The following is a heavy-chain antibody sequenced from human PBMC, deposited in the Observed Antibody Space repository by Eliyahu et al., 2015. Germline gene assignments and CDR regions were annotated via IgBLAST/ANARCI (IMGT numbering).Heavy chain of an antibody. V-gene: IGHV4-34*01. CDR3: ARRGGVDY. CDR1: GGSFIGYY. CDR2: INHSGST. Sequence: QVQLQQWGAGLLKPSETLSLTCAVYGGSFIGYYWTWIRQPPGKGLEWIGEINHSGSTSYHPSLKSRVTISLDTSKSQFSLKLNSVTAADTAVYYCARRGGVDYWGQGTLVTVSS. J-gene: IGHJ4*02. D-gene: IGHD2-8*01.